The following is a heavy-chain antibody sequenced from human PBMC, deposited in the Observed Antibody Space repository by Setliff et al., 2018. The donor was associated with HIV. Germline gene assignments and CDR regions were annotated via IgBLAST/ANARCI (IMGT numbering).Heavy chain of an antibody. Sequence: GGSLRLSCAASGLTLSDSAMTWVRQRPWRGLEWVSLIQSGGIIYYADSVKGRFTISRDNSNNTLSLQMSSLRAEDTALYYCAKLDYYDYSGSWARKVAIDFWGRGTMVTVSS. V-gene: IGHV3-23*01. J-gene: IGHJ3*01. CDR3: AKLDYYDYSGSWARKVAIDF. CDR2: IQSGGII. CDR1: GLTLSDSA. D-gene: IGHD3-22*01.